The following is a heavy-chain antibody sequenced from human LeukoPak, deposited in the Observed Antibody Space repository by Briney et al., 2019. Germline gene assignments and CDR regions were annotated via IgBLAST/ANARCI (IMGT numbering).Heavy chain of an antibody. CDR1: GFTFDDYA. CDR2: ISWNCGSI. J-gene: IGHJ4*02. D-gene: IGHD3-10*01. Sequence: GGSLRLSCAASGFTFDDYAMHWVRQAPGKGLEWVSGISWNCGSIGYADSVKGRFTISRDNAKNSLYLQMNSLRAEDTALYYCAKDPYGSGSYLFDYWGQGTLVTVSS. CDR3: AKDPYGSGSYLFDY. V-gene: IGHV3-9*01.